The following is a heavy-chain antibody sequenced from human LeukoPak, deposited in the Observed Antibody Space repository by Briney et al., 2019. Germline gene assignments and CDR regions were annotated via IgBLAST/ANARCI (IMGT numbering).Heavy chain of an antibody. Sequence: ATVKISCKVSGYTFTDYYMHWVQQAPGKGLEWMGLVDPEDGETIYAEKVQGRVTITADTSTDTAYMELSSLRSEDTAVYYCATTMVRGVIRFDPWGQGTLVTVSS. J-gene: IGHJ5*02. V-gene: IGHV1-69-2*01. CDR1: GYTFTDYY. CDR2: VDPEDGET. D-gene: IGHD3-10*01. CDR3: ATTMVRGVIRFDP.